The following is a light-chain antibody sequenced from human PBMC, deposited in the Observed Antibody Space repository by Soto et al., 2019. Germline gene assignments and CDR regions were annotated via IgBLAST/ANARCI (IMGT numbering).Light chain of an antibody. CDR2: RAS. J-gene: IGKJ4*01. CDR1: QSVSSSF. Sequence: EIVLTQSPDTLSLSPGERATLSCRASQSVSSSFLAWYHQKPGQAPRLLIYRASSRATGIPDRFTVSGSGTDFTLTISRLGPEDFAVYYCQQYESSPLTFGGGTKVEIK. V-gene: IGKV3-20*01. CDR3: QQYESSPLT.